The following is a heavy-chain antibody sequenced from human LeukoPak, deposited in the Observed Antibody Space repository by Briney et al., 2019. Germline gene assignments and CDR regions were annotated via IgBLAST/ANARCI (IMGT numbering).Heavy chain of an antibody. D-gene: IGHD1-7*01. J-gene: IGHJ5*02. CDR3: AGKGITGTSGWFDP. Sequence: PGRSLRLSCAASGFTFDDYAMHWVRQAPGKGLEWVSGISWNSGSIGYADSVKGRFTISRDNAKNSLYLQMNSLRAEDTALYYCAGKGITGTSGWFDPWGQGTLVTVSS. CDR2: ISWNSGSI. V-gene: IGHV3-9*01. CDR1: GFTFDDYA.